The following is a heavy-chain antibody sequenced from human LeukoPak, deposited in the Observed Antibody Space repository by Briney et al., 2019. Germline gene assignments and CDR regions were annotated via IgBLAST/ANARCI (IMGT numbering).Heavy chain of an antibody. J-gene: IGHJ4*02. CDR1: GGSISSFY. CDR2: VYYNGST. D-gene: IGHD3-16*01. V-gene: IGHV4-59*01. CDR3: ARGRLGGNY. Sequence: SSETLSLTCSVSGGSISSFYWSWIQQPPGKRLESIGYVYYNGSTNYNPSLKSRVTISVDTTKNQFSLKLTSVTAADAAVYYCARGRLGGNYWGQGTLVTVSS.